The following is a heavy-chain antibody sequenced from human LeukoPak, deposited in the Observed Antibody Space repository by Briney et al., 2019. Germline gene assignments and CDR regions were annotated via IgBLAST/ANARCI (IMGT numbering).Heavy chain of an antibody. Sequence: GASVKVSCKASGYTFTSYDINWVRQATGQGLEWMGWMNPNSGNTGYAQKFQGRVTMTRNTSISTAYMELSSLRSEDTAVYYCARGGILRYFDWPPRTWPYYYYYYMDVWGKGTTVTVSS. CDR3: ARGGILRYFDWPPRTWPYYYYYYMDV. J-gene: IGHJ6*03. D-gene: IGHD3-9*01. V-gene: IGHV1-8*01. CDR1: GYTFTSYD. CDR2: MNPNSGNT.